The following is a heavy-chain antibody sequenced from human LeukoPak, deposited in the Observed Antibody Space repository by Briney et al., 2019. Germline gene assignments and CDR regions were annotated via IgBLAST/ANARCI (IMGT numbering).Heavy chain of an antibody. CDR2: IYNSGTT. J-gene: IGHJ4*02. D-gene: IGHD1-7*01. CDR3: ARLGVRGVTGTDSYFDY. Sequence: SETLSLTCTVSDGSISNYYWNWLRQSPGKGLEGIGYIYNSGTTSYNPSLSSRVTISVDASKNQFSLKLTSVTAADTAVYYCARLGVRGVTGTDSYFDYWGQGTLATVSS. CDR1: DGSISNYY. V-gene: IGHV4-59*08.